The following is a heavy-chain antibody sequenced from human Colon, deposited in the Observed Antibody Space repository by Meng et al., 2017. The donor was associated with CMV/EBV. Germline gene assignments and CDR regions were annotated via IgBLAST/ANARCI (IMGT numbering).Heavy chain of an antibody. Sequence: EVQLVGSGGGLVQPGGSLRLFCAASGFPFSTYWMSWVRQAPGKGLEWVANINQDGSANYYVDSVKGRFAISRDNAQNSLFLQMNSLRAEDTAVYYCARAGQVGAADYWGQGTLVTVSS. D-gene: IGHD1-26*01. CDR3: ARAGQVGAADY. J-gene: IGHJ4*02. CDR2: INQDGSAN. CDR1: GFPFSTYW. V-gene: IGHV3-7*04.